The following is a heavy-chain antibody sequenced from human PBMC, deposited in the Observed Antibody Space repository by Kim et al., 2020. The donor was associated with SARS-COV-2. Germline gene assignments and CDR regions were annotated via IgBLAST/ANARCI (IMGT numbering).Heavy chain of an antibody. CDR2: ISYDGSNK. V-gene: IGHV3-33*05. CDR1: GFTFSSYG. J-gene: IGHJ6*02. Sequence: GGSLRLSCAASGFTFSSYGMHWVRQAPGKGLEWVAVISYDGSNKYYADSVKGRFTISRDNSKNTLYLQMNSLRAEDTAVYYCARDNLYYDILTGYLPSYYYYYCGMDVWGQGTTVTVSS. D-gene: IGHD3-9*01. CDR3: ARDNLYYDILTGYLPSYYYYYCGMDV.